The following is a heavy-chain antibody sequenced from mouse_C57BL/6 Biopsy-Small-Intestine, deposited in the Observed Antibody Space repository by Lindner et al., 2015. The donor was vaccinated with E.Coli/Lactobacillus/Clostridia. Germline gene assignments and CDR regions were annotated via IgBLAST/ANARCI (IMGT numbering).Heavy chain of an antibody. CDR3: ARDYSNYWYFDV. J-gene: IGHJ1*03. Sequence: VQLQESGAELVRPGTSVKVSCKASGYAFTNYLIEWVKQRPGQGLEWIGVINPGSGGTNYNEKFKGKATLTADKSSSTAYMQLSSLTSEDSAVYYCARDYSNYWYFDVWGTGTTVTVSS. V-gene: IGHV1-54*01. CDR2: INPGSGGT. CDR1: GYAFTNYL. D-gene: IGHD2-5*01.